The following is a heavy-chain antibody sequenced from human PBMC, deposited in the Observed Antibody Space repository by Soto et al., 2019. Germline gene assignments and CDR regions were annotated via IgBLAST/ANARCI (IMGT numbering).Heavy chain of an antibody. V-gene: IGHV4-39*01. J-gene: IGHJ4*02. CDR1: GGSISTSSYY. D-gene: IGHD3-10*01. CDR2: IYYSGTT. CDR3: AARDVLLWFGEPDY. Sequence: SETLSLTCTVSGGSISTSSYYWGWIRQPPGKGLEWIGSIYYSGTTYYNPSLKSRVTISVDTSKNQFSLKLSSVTAADTAVYYCAARDVLLWFGEPDYWGQGTLVTVSS.